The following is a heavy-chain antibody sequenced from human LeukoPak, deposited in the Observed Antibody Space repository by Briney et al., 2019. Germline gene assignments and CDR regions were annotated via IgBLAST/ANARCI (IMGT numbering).Heavy chain of an antibody. J-gene: IGHJ4*02. D-gene: IGHD1-26*01. CDR1: GFTFSSYA. V-gene: IGHV3-64*01. CDR3: ARGVNIVGSMEGYYFDY. Sequence: GGSLRLSCAASGFTFSSYAMHWVRQAPGKGLEYVSAISSNGGSTYYANSVKGRFTISRDNSKNTLYLQMNRLRAEDTAVYYCARGVNIVGSMEGYYFDYWGQGSLVTVSS. CDR2: ISSNGGST.